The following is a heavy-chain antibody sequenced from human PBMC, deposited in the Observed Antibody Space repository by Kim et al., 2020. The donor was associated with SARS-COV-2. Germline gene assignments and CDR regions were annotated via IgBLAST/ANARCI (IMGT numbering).Heavy chain of an antibody. D-gene: IGHD6-13*01. CDR2: ISWNSGRI. V-gene: IGHV3-9*01. CDR3: AKGDSSSWTGRDYHYYYGMDV. J-gene: IGHJ6*02. Sequence: GGSLRLSCAASGFTFGDYAMHWVRQAPGKGLEWVSGISWNSGRIGYADSVKGRFTISRDNAKNSQYLQMNSLRAEDTALYYCAKGDSSSWTGRDYHYYYGMDVWGQGTTVIVSS. CDR1: GFTFGDYA.